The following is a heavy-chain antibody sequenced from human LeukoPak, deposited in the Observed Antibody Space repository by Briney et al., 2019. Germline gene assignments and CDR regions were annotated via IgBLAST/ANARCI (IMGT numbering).Heavy chain of an antibody. J-gene: IGHJ4*02. CDR3: ARAGGGKYCSSTSCSFDY. CDR1: GGSISSGGYY. D-gene: IGHD2-2*01. Sequence: PSQTLSLTCTVSGGSISSGGYYWSWIRQHPGKGLEWIVYIYYSGSTYYNPSLKSRVTISVDTSKNQFSLKLSSVTAADTAVYYCARAGGGKYCSSTSCSFDYWGQGTLVTVSS. CDR2: IYYSGST. V-gene: IGHV4-30-4*08.